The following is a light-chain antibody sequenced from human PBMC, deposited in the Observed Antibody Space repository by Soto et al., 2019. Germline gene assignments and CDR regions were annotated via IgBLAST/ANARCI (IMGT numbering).Light chain of an antibody. V-gene: IGKV1-16*02. CDR3: QQYHSYPVT. J-gene: IGKJ4*01. CDR1: QGINNF. CDR2: AAS. Sequence: DIQMTQSTSSLSASVGDTVTITCRASQGINNFLAWFQQKPGKAPKSLMYAASSLQSGVPSKFSGSGSGTDFTLTISSLQPEDFATYYCQQYHSYPVTFGGGTRVEIK.